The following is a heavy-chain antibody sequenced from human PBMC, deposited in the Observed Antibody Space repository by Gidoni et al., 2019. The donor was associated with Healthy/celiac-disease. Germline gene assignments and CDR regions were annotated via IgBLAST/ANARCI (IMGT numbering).Heavy chain of an antibody. V-gene: IGHV1-69*09. Sequence: QVQLVQSGAEVKKPGSSVKVSCKASGGTFRSYAIRWVRQAPGQGLEWMGRIIPILGIANYAQKFQGRVTITADKSTSTAYMELSSLRSEDTAVYYCAVGTTGTFSGPWRAMPWVAYWGQGTLVTVSS. CDR3: AVGTTGTFSGPWRAMPWVAY. CDR2: IIPILGIA. J-gene: IGHJ4*02. CDR1: GGTFRSYA. D-gene: IGHD1-1*01.